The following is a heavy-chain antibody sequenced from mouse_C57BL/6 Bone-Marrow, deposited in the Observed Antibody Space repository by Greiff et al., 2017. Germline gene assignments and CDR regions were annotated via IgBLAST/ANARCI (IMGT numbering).Heavy chain of an antibody. Sequence: EVKLVESGGGLVKPGGSLKLSCAASGFTFSDYGMHWVRQAPEKGLEWVAYISSGSSTIYYADTVKGRFTISRANAKNTLFLQMTSLRSEDTAMCYCARRDYPFFDYWGQGTTLTVSS. CDR2: ISSGSSTI. CDR1: GFTFSDYG. V-gene: IGHV5-17*01. CDR3: ARRDYPFFDY. D-gene: IGHD2-4*01. J-gene: IGHJ2*01.